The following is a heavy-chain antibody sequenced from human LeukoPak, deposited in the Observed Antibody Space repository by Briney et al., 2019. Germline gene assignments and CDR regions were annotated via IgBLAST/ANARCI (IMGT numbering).Heavy chain of an antibody. J-gene: IGHJ4*02. V-gene: IGHV3-23*01. CDR2: ISGSGGST. CDR3: AKDRRSTAMVMLLWDY. CDR1: GFTFSSYA. Sequence: PGGSLRLSCAASGFTFSSYAMSWVRQAPGKGLEWVSAISGSGGSTYYADSVKGRFTISRDNSKNTLYLQTNSLRAEDTAVYYCAKDRRSTAMVMLLWDYWGQGTLVTVSS. D-gene: IGHD5-18*01.